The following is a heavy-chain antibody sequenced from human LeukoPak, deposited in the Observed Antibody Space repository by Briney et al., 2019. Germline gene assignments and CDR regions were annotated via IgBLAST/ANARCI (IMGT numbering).Heavy chain of an antibody. CDR1: GGSISSGDYY. V-gene: IGHV4-30-4*08. D-gene: IGHD3-10*01. CDR2: INHSGST. J-gene: IGHJ5*02. CDR3: ARGVWFGEPRGDNWFDP. Sequence: SQTLSLTCTVSGGSISSGDYYWSWIRQPPGKGLEWIGEINHSGSTNYNPSLKSRVTISVDTSKNQFSLKLSSVTAADTAVYYCARGVWFGEPRGDNWFDPWGQGTLVTVSS.